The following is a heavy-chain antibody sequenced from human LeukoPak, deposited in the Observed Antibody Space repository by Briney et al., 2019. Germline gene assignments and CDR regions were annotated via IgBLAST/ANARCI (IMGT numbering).Heavy chain of an antibody. J-gene: IGHJ4*02. CDR2: IKQDGSEK. CDR1: GFTFSDYY. CDR3: ARDRGSY. V-gene: IGHV3-7*01. Sequence: PGGSLRLSCAASGFTFSDYYMSWIRQAPGKGLEWVAVIKQDGSEKYYVDSVKGRFTISRDNAKNSLYLQMSSLRADDTAVYYCARDRGSYWGQGTLVTVYS. D-gene: IGHD3-10*01.